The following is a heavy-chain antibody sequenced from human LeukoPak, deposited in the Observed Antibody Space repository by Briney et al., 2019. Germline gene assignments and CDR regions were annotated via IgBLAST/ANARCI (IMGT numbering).Heavy chain of an antibody. Sequence: QPGGSLRLSCAASGFTFSIYAMSWVRQAPGKGVQWGSSITSSGDGTYYADSVKGRFTISRDNSENMLYLQMNSLRVEDTAVYFCAKDRPNYYGSNGHYYRRDGDYWGQGTLVTVSS. CDR1: GFTFSIYA. J-gene: IGHJ4*02. CDR3: AKDRPNYYGSNGHYYRRDGDY. D-gene: IGHD3-22*01. CDR2: ITSSGDGT. V-gene: IGHV3-23*01.